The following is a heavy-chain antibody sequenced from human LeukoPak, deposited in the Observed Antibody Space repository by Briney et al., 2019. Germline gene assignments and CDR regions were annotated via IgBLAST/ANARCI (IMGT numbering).Heavy chain of an antibody. D-gene: IGHD3-3*01. J-gene: IGHJ4*02. CDR2: ISWNSGSI. CDR3: ARGGVWQAFWSGNSDY. V-gene: IGHV3-9*01. Sequence: SLRLSCAASGFTFDDYAMHWVRQAPGKGLEWVSGISWNSGSIGYADSVKGRFTISRDNAKNSLYLQMNSLRAEDTAVYYCARGGVWQAFWSGNSDYWGQGTLVTVSS. CDR1: GFTFDDYA.